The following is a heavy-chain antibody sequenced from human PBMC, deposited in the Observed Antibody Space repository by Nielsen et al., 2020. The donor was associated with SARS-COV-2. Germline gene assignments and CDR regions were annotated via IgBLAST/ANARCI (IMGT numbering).Heavy chain of an antibody. V-gene: IGHV3-73*01. J-gene: IGHJ3*02. CDR3: TRRRQPGTINGVAFDI. Sequence: WVRRPPGKGLEWVGRIRSKANSYATAYAASVKGRFTISRDDSKNTAYLQMNSLKTEDTAVYYCTRRRQPGTINGVAFDIWGQGTMVTVSS. D-gene: IGHD1-14*01. CDR2: IRSKANSYAT.